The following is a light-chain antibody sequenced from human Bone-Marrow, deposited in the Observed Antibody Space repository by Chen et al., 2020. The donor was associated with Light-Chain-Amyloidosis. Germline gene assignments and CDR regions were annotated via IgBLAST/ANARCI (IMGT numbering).Light chain of an antibody. V-gene: IGKV1-33*01. CDR1: QDTSNY. CDR2: DAS. J-gene: IGKJ2*01. Sequence: DIQMTQSPSSLLASVGDRVTITCQASQDTSNYLNWYQQKPGKAPKLLIHDASSLESGVPSRFSGSGSGTDFTFTISSLQPEDIGTYHCQQYYDLPFTFGQGTKLEI. CDR3: QQYYDLPFT.